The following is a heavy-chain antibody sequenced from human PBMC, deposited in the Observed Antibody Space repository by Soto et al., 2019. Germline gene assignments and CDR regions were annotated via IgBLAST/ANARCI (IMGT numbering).Heavy chain of an antibody. Sequence: SETLSLTCTVSGGSISSGGYYWSWIRQHPGKGLEWIGYIYYSGSTYYNPSLKSRVTISVDTSKNQFSLKLSSVTAADTAVYYCARERARQLVLVDWGQGTLVTVSS. CDR3: ARERARQLVLVD. CDR2: IYYSGST. J-gene: IGHJ4*02. V-gene: IGHV4-31*03. D-gene: IGHD6-13*01. CDR1: GGSISSGGYY.